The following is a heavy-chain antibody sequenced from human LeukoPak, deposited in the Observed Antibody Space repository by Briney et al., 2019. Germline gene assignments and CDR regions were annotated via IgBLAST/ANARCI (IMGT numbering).Heavy chain of an antibody. CDR3: ARGGGSYKYYFDY. J-gene: IGHJ4*02. CDR1: GGSISSSNW. D-gene: IGHD1-26*01. Sequence: PSETLSLTCAVSGGSISSSNWWSWVRQPPGKGLEWIGEIYHSGSTNYNPSLKSRVTISVDKSKNQFSLKLSSVTAADTAVYYCARGGGSYKYYFDYRGQGTLVTVSS. V-gene: IGHV4-4*02. CDR2: IYHSGST.